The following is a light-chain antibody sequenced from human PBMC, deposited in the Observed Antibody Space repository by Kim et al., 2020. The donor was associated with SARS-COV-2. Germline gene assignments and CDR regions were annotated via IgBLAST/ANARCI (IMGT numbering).Light chain of an antibody. V-gene: IGKV3-20*01. Sequence: ENVLTQSPGTLSLSPGERATLSCRASQSVSSNYLAWYQQKPGQAPRLLIYGASSRATGTPDRFSGSGSGTDFTLTINRLEPEDSAVYYCQQYGSSPITFGQGTRLEI. CDR1: QSVSSNY. CDR3: QQYGSSPIT. J-gene: IGKJ5*01. CDR2: GAS.